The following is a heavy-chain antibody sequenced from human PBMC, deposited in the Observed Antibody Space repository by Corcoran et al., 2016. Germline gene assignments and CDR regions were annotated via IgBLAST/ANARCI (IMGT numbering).Heavy chain of an antibody. CDR1: GFTFSNAW. CDR3: TTDRYGPFYYYYGMDV. V-gene: IGHV3-15*01. J-gene: IGHJ6*02. D-gene: IGHD3-10*01. Sequence: EVQLVESGGGLVKPGGSLRLSCAASGFTFSNAWMSWVRQAPGRGLEWVGRIKSKTDGGTTDYAAPVKGRFTISRDDSKNTLYLKMNSLKTEYTAVYYCTTDRYGPFYYYYGMDVWGQGTTVTVSS. CDR2: IKSKTDGGTT.